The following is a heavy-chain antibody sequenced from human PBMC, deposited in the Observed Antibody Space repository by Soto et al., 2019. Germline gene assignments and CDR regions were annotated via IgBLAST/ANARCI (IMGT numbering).Heavy chain of an antibody. CDR3: ARGVTFGEVLNDMDV. V-gene: IGHV1-18*01. J-gene: IGHJ6*02. CDR1: GYTFTSYG. Sequence: ASVKVSCKASGYTFTSYGISWVRQAPGQGLEWMGWIDAYNGKTYYEQKLQGRVTMTTDTSTSTAYKELRSLRSDDTALSYCARGVTFGEVLNDMDVLGQGTTVTVSS. D-gene: IGHD3-16*01. CDR2: IDAYNGKT.